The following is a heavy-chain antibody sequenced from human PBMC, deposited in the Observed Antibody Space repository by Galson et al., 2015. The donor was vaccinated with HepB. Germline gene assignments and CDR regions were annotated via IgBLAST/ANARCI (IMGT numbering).Heavy chain of an antibody. J-gene: IGHJ6*02. D-gene: IGHD3-3*01. CDR2: IWYDGSNK. CDR1: GFTFSSYG. Sequence: SLRLSCAASGFTFSSYGMHWVRQAPGKGLEWVAVIWYDGSNKYYADSVKGRFTISRDNSKNTLYLQMNSLRAEDTAVYYCARSLLEWSPKTQLCGMDVWGQGTTVTVSS. V-gene: IGHV3-33*01. CDR3: ARSLLEWSPKTQLCGMDV.